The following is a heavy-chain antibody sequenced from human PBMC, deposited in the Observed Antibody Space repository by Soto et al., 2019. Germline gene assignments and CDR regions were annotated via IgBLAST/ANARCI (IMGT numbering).Heavy chain of an antibody. D-gene: IGHD3-10*01. CDR2: IYPGDSDT. Sequence: PGHSLTISCKGSGYSFTSYWIGWVRQMPGKGLEWMGIIYPGDSDTRYSPSFQGQVTISADKSISTAYLQWSSLKASDTAMYYCARHRVEELGVMDVWGQGTTVTVSS. CDR1: GYSFTSYW. V-gene: IGHV5-51*01. J-gene: IGHJ6*02. CDR3: ARHRVEELGVMDV.